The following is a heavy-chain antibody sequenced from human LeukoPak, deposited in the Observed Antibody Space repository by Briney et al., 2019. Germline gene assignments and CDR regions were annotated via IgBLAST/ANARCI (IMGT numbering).Heavy chain of an antibody. Sequence: GGSLRLSCAASGFTFSSYWMSWVRQAPGKGLEWVANIKQDGSEKYYVDSVKGRFIISKDNANNSPYLQMNSLRAEDTAVYYCARDSALRYYFDYWGQGTLVTVSS. CDR3: ARDSALRYYFDY. CDR2: IKQDGSEK. CDR1: GFTFSSYW. J-gene: IGHJ4*02. V-gene: IGHV3-7*01.